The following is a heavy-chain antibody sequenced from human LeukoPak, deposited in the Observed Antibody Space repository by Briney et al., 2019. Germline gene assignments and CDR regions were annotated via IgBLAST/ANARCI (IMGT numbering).Heavy chain of an antibody. D-gene: IGHD3-10*01. Sequence: GGSLRLSCAASGFTFSSYEMNWVRQAPGKGLEWVSYISSSGSTIYYADSVKGRFTISRDNAKNSLYLQMNSLRAEDTAVYYCARDYRNYHGSGSWDYWGQGTLVTVSS. V-gene: IGHV3-48*03. J-gene: IGHJ4*02. CDR1: GFTFSSYE. CDR2: ISSSGSTI. CDR3: ARDYRNYHGSGSWDY.